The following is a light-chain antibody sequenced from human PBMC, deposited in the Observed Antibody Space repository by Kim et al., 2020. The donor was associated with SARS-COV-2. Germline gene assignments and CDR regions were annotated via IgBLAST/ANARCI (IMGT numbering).Light chain of an antibody. CDR3: QAWDSTTTDYV. J-gene: IGLJ1*01. V-gene: IGLV3-1*01. Sequence: SYELTQPPSVSVSPGQTASITCSGDKLGDKYSCWYQQKPGQSPVLVMYQDDKRPAGIPARFSGSNSGNTATLTISGTQAMDEADYYCQAWDSTTTDYVFG. CDR1: KLGDKY. CDR2: QDD.